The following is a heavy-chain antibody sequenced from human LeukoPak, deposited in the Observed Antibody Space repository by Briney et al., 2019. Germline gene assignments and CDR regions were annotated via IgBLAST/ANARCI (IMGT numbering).Heavy chain of an antibody. CDR3: ASLAYCGGDCYSGPFDY. Sequence: GASVTVSCTASGGTFSSYAISWVRQAPGQGLEWMGGIIPIFGTANYAQKFQGRVTITADESTSTAYMELSSLRSEDTAVYYCASLAYCGGDCYSGPFDYWGQGTLVTVSS. D-gene: IGHD2-21*02. J-gene: IGHJ4*02. CDR2: IIPIFGTA. V-gene: IGHV1-69*13. CDR1: GGTFSSYA.